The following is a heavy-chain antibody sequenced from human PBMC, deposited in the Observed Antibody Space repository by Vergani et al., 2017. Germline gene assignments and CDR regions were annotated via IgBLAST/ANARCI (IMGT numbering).Heavy chain of an antibody. J-gene: IGHJ6*02. Sequence: QVQLVESGGGVVQPGGSLRLSCAASGFTFSSYGMHWVRQAPGKGLEWVAFIRYDGSNKYYADSVKGRFTISRDNSKNTLYLQMNSLRAEDTAVYYCAREGARGYSSSLPQIYGMDVWGQGTTVTVSS. D-gene: IGHD6-13*01. CDR1: GFTFSSYG. CDR3: AREGARGYSSSLPQIYGMDV. CDR2: IRYDGSNK. V-gene: IGHV3-30*02.